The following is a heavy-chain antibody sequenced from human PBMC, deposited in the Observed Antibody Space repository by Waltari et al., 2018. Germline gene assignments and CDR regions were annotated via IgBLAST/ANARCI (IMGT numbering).Heavy chain of an antibody. D-gene: IGHD2-15*01. CDR2: IYYSGST. Sequence: QVQLQESGPGLVKPSETLSLTCTVSGGSISSYYWSWIRQPPGKGLEWIGYIYYSGSTNYNPSLKSRVTISVDTSKNQFSLKLSSVTAEDTAVYYCARDSPPYCSGGSCYPDYWGQGTLVTVSS. CDR3: ARDSPPYCSGGSCYPDY. V-gene: IGHV4-59*01. J-gene: IGHJ4*02. CDR1: GGSISSYY.